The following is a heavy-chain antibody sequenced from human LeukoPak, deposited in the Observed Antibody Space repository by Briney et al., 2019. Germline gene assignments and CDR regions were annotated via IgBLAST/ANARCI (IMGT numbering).Heavy chain of an antibody. CDR2: IKADGSEK. Sequence: AGGSLRLSCAASRFTFSSYWMNWVRQAPGKGLEWVANIKADGSEKYYVDSVKGRFTISRDNSKNTLYLQMDSLRADATAVYYCAGGRTYSSSTLEDYWGQGTLVTVSS. CDR1: RFTFSSYW. D-gene: IGHD6-13*01. V-gene: IGHV3-7*03. J-gene: IGHJ4*02. CDR3: AGGRTYSSSTLEDY.